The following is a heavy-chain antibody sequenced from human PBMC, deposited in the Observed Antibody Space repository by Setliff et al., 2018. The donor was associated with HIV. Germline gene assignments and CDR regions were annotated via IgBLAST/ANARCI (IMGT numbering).Heavy chain of an antibody. Sequence: SETLSLTCAVSGDSMSGYYWSWIRQSPGKKLEWIGYIHTSGSTNYNPSLKRRVTISLDTSNDRFSLRLSSVTAADTAVYYCARAPTGELDFWGQGTLVTVSS. CDR1: GDSMSGYY. J-gene: IGHJ4*02. D-gene: IGHD7-27*01. V-gene: IGHV4-4*08. CDR3: ARAPTGELDF. CDR2: IHTSGST.